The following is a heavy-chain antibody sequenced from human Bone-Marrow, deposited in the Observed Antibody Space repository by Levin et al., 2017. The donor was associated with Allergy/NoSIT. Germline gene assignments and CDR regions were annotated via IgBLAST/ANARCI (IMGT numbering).Heavy chain of an antibody. Sequence: SETLSLTCAVYGGSFSGYYWSWIRQPPGKGLEWIGEINHSGSTNYNPSLKSRVTISVDTSKNQFSLKLSSVTAADTAVYYCARVGIAAAGNWVPSYYYYMDVWGKGTTVTVSS. CDR3: ARVGIAAAGNWVPSYYYYMDV. CDR2: INHSGST. CDR1: GGSFSGYY. D-gene: IGHD6-13*01. V-gene: IGHV4-34*01. J-gene: IGHJ6*03.